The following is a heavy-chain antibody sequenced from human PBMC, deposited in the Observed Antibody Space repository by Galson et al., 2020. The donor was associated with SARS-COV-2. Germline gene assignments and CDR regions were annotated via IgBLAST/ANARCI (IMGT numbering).Heavy chain of an antibody. CDR2: ISSDGSKK. Sequence: TGGSLRLSCTASGITFSSSAMHWVRQAPGKGLEWAAGISSDGSKKSYAAAVKGRFTISRDNSKNTLYLQMNSLRPEYTAIYYCARKIVDWGLGTLVTVSS. V-gene: IGHV3-30-3*01. CDR1: GITFSSSA. CDR3: ARKIVD. J-gene: IGHJ4*02. D-gene: IGHD2-21*01.